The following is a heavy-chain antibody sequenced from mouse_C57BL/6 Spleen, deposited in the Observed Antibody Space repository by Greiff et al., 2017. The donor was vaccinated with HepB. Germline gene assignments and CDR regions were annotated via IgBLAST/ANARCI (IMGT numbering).Heavy chain of an antibody. V-gene: IGHV1-81*01. CDR3: ARRGAPDSSGFYYAMDY. J-gene: IGHJ4*01. D-gene: IGHD3-2*02. Sequence: QVQLQQSGAELARPGASVKLSCKASGYTFTSYGISWVKQRTGQGLEWIGEIYPRSGNTYYNEKFKGKATLTADKSSSTAYMELRSLTSEDSAVYFCARRGAPDSSGFYYAMDYWGQGTSVTVSS. CDR2: IYPRSGNT. CDR1: GYTFTSYG.